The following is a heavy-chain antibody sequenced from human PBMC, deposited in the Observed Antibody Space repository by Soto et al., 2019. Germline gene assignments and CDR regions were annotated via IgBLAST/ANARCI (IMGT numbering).Heavy chain of an antibody. D-gene: IGHD5-18*01. CDR2: MNPSGGST. V-gene: IGHV1-8*01. CDR1: GYTFTSYD. CDR3: AFHSGYSYATLDY. Sequence: ASVKVSCKASGYTFTSYDINWVRQATGQGLEWMGWMNPSGGSTSYAQKFQGRVTMTRDTSTSTAYMELRSLRSDDTAVYYCAFHSGYSYATLDYWGQGTLVTVSS. J-gene: IGHJ4*02.